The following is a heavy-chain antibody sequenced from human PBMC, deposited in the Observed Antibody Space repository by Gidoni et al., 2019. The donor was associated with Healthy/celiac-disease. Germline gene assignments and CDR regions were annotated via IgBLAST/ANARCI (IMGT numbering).Heavy chain of an antibody. D-gene: IGHD4-17*01. V-gene: IGHV3-30*18. CDR2: ISYDGSNK. CDR3: AKANTEYYYYYYMDV. Sequence: QVQLVESGEGVVQPGRSLRLSCAASGFTFSSYGMHWVRQAPGKGLEWVAVISYDGSNKYYADSVKGRFTISRDNSKNTLYLQMNSLRAEDTAVYYCAKANTEYYYYYYMDVWGKGTTVTVSS. CDR1: GFTFSSYG. J-gene: IGHJ6*03.